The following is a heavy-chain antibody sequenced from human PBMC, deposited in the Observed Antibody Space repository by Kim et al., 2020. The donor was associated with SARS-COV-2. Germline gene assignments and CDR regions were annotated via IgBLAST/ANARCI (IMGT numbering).Heavy chain of an antibody. J-gene: IGHJ1*01. CDR2: IYWDDDK. D-gene: IGHD6-13*01. CDR3: AHRRSSWYIGEYFQH. Sequence: SGPTLVKPTQTLTLTCTFSGFSLSTSGVGVGWIRQPPGKALEWLALIYWDDDKRYSPSLKSRLTITKDTSKNQVVLTMTNMDPVDTGTYYCAHRRSSWYIGEYFQHWGQGTLVTVSS. V-gene: IGHV2-5*02. CDR1: GFSLSTSGVG.